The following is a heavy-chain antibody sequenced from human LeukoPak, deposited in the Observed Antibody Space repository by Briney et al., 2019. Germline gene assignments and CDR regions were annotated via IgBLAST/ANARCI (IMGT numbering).Heavy chain of an antibody. Sequence: PSETLSLTCTVSGGAISSYDWNWILQPPWKGVQWIGDIYYSGSTNYNPSLKSPVTISVDTSKNHFSLKLSSVTAADTAVYYCARRCSGGSCYSSPFDIWGQGTMVTVSS. CDR3: ARRCSGGSCYSSPFDI. CDR2: IYYSGST. CDR1: GGAISSYD. D-gene: IGHD2-15*01. J-gene: IGHJ3*02. V-gene: IGHV4-59*08.